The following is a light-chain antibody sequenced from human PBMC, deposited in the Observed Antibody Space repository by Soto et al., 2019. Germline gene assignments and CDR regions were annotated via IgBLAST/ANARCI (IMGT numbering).Light chain of an antibody. Sequence: QSVLAQPASVSGSPGQSITISCTGTTSDIGRYNHVSWYQQYPGKAPKLMIYEVSNRPSGVSNRFSASKSGNTASLTVSGLQAEDEADYYCMSYVGSNIFVFGTGTKVNVL. J-gene: IGLJ1*01. V-gene: IGLV2-14*01. CDR1: TSDIGRYNH. CDR3: MSYVGSNIFV. CDR2: EVS.